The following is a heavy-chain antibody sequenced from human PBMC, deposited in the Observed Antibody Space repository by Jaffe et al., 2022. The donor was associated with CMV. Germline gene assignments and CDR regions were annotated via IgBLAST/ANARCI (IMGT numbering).Heavy chain of an antibody. D-gene: IGHD6-13*01. J-gene: IGHJ4*02. CDR2: IWYDGSNK. CDR1: GFTFSSYG. V-gene: IGHV3-33*01. CDR3: ARDPIAAAGGYFDY. Sequence: QVQLVESGGGVVQPGRSLRLSCAASGFTFSSYGMHWVRQAPGKGLEWVAVIWYDGSNKYYADSVKGRFTISRDNSKNTLYLQMNSLRAEDTAVYYCARDPIAAAGGYFDYWGQGTLVTVSS.